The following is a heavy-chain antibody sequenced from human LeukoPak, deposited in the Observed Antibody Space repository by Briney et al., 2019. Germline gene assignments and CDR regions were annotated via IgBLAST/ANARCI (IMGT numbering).Heavy chain of an antibody. CDR3: ARVVRAAAVNWFDP. CDR1: GSTFSSYS. V-gene: IGHV3-21*01. Sequence: GGSLRLSCAASGSTFSSYSMNWVRQAPGKGLEWVSSISSSSSYIYYADSVKGRFTISRDNAKNSLYLQMNSLRAEDTAVYYCARVVRAAAVNWFDPWGQGTLVTVSS. D-gene: IGHD6-13*01. J-gene: IGHJ5*02. CDR2: ISSSSSYI.